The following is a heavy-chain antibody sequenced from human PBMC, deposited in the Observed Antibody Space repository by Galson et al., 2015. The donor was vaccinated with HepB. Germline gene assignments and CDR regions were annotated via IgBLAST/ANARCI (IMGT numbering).Heavy chain of an antibody. CDR2: IIPIFGTA. Sequence: SVKVSCKASGGTFSSYAISWVRQAPGQGLEWMGGIIPIFGTANYAQKFQGRVTITADESTSTAYMELSSLRSEDTAVYYCATNSVAATPLPDYWGQGTLVTVSS. V-gene: IGHV1-69*13. CDR3: ATNSVAATPLPDY. J-gene: IGHJ4*02. D-gene: IGHD2-15*01. CDR1: GGTFSSYA.